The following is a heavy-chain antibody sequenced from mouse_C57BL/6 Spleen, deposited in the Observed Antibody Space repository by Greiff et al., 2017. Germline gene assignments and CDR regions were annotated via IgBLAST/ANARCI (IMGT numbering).Heavy chain of an antibody. CDR1: GYTFTSYD. CDR2: IYPRDGST. V-gene: IGHV1-85*01. D-gene: IGHD1-1*01. J-gene: IGHJ3*01. CDR3: ASSDPYYYGSSYAWFAY. Sequence: VQLQQSGPELVKPGASVKLSCKASGYTFTSYDINWVKRRPGQGLEWIGWIYPRDGSTKYNEKFKGKATLTVDTSSSTAYLELHSLTSEDSAVYFCASSDPYYYGSSYAWFAYWGQGTLVTVSA.